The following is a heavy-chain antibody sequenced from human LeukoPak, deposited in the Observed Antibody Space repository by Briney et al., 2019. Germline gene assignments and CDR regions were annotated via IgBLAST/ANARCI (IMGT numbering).Heavy chain of an antibody. CDR1: GFTFSSYA. CDR2: ISGSGGSA. V-gene: IGHV3-23*01. Sequence: QPGGSLRLSCAASGFTFSSYAMSWVRQAPGKGLEWVSAISGSGGSAYYADSVKGRFTISRDNSKNTLYLQMNSLRAEDTAVYYCAKSQSQNVLRFLEWSFDYWGQGTLVTVSS. J-gene: IGHJ4*02. D-gene: IGHD3-3*01. CDR3: AKSQSQNVLRFLEWSFDY.